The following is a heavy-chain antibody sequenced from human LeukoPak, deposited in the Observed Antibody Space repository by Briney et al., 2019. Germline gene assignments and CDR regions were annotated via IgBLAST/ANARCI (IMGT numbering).Heavy chain of an antibody. CDR2: ISGSGGST. D-gene: IGHD3-16*02. J-gene: IGHJ4*02. CDR3: AKDYYDYIWGSYRGYFDY. CDR1: GFTFSSYA. Sequence: GGSLRLSCAASGFTFSSYAMSWVRQAPGKGLEWVSAISGSGGSTYYADPVKGRFTISRDNSKNTLYLQMNSLRAEDTAVYYCAKDYYDYIWGSYRGYFDYWGQGTLVTVSS. V-gene: IGHV3-23*01.